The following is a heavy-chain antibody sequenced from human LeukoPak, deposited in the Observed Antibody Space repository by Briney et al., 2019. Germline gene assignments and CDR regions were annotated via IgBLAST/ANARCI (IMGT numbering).Heavy chain of an antibody. CDR1: GGSISSSSYY. Sequence: PSETLSLTCTVSGGSISSSSYYWGWIRQPPGKGLEWIGSIYYSGSTYYNPSLKSRVTISVDTSKNQFSLKLSSVTAADTAVYYCARIKYSYGTLPFDYWGQGTLVTVSS. CDR3: ARIKYSYGTLPFDY. CDR2: IYYSGST. D-gene: IGHD5-18*01. J-gene: IGHJ4*02. V-gene: IGHV4-39*07.